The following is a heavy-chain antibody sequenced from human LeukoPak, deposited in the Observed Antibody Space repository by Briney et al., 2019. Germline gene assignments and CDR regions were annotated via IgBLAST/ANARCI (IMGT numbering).Heavy chain of an antibody. D-gene: IGHD5-18*01. Sequence: SETLSLTCADYGGSFSGYYWSGCPQPPGKGREGLGEINHSGSTNYNPSLESRVPISVDTSKSQFSLKLSSVTAADTAVYYCAREDTAMVDYWGQGTLVTVSS. CDR1: GGSFSGYY. CDR3: AREDTAMVDY. CDR2: INHSGST. J-gene: IGHJ4*02. V-gene: IGHV4-34*01.